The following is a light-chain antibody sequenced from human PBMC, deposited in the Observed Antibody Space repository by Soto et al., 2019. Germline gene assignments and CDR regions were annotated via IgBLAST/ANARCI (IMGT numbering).Light chain of an antibody. V-gene: IGLV2-14*01. CDR2: EVN. J-gene: IGLJ1*01. CDR1: SSDVAFYNH. CDR3: GSYTSSNTLV. Sequence: QSALTQPASVSGSPGQSITISFTGTSSDVAFYNHVSWYQQHPGKAPKLLIYEVNNRPSGVSNRFSGSKSGNTASLTISGLQAEDEADYFCGSYTSSNTLVFGTGTKVTVL.